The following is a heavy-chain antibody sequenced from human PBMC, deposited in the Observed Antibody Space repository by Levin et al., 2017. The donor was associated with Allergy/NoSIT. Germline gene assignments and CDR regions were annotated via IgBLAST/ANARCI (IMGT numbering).Heavy chain of an antibody. Sequence: SQTLSLTCAVYGGSFSGYYWSWIRQPPGKGLEWIGEINHSGSTNYNPSLKSRVTISVDTSKNQFSLKLSSVTAADTAVYYCARGNIVVVFDYWGQGTLVTVSS. J-gene: IGHJ4*02. CDR1: GGSFSGYY. CDR2: INHSGST. CDR3: ARGNIVVVFDY. D-gene: IGHD2-15*01. V-gene: IGHV4-34*01.